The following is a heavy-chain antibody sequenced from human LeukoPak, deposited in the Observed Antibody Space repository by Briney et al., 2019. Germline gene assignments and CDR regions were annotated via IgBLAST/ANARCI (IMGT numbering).Heavy chain of an antibody. D-gene: IGHD1-7*01. V-gene: IGHV4-38-2*02. CDR3: ARDLQLELHVLDY. Sequence: PSETLSLTCTVSGYSISSGYYWGWIRQPPGKGLEWIGSIYHSGSTYYNPSLKSRVTISVDTSKNQFSLKLSSVTAADTAVYYCARDLQLELHVLDYWGQGTLVTVSS. CDR1: GYSISSGYY. J-gene: IGHJ4*02. CDR2: IYHSGST.